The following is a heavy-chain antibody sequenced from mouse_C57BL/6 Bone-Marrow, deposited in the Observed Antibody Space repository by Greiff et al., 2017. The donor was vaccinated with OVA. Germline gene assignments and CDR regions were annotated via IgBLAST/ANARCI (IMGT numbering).Heavy chain of an antibody. CDR1: GYTFTSYW. D-gene: IGHD1-1*01. V-gene: IGHV1-64*01. J-gene: IGHJ1*03. CDR3: ASHYGSSLYWYFDV. CDR2: IHPNSGST. Sequence: QVQLQQSGAELVKPGASVKLSCKASGYTFTSYWMHWVKQRPGQGLEWIGMIHPNSGSTNYNEKFKSKATLTVDKSSSTAYMQLSSLTSEDSAVYYCASHYGSSLYWYFDVWGTGTTVSVSS.